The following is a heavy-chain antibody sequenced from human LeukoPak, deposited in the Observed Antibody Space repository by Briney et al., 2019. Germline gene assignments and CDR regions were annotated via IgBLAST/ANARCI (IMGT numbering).Heavy chain of an antibody. Sequence: GGSLRLSCAASGFTFSSYAMSWVRQAPGKGLEWVANIKQDGSEKYYVDSVKGRFTISRDNAKNSLYLQMNSLRAEDTAVYYCARLGELSSFDYWGQGTLVTVSS. CDR2: IKQDGSEK. J-gene: IGHJ4*02. CDR1: GFTFSSYA. V-gene: IGHV3-7*03. D-gene: IGHD3-16*02. CDR3: ARLGELSSFDY.